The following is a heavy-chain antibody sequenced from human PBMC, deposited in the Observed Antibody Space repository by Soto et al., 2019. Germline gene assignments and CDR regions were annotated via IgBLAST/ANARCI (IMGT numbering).Heavy chain of an antibody. CDR3: AKCPSPVYNWFDP. Sequence: PGGSLRLSCAASGFTFSSYGMHWVRQAPGKGLEWVAVISGSGGSTYYADSVKGRFTISRDNSKNTLYLQMNSLRAEDTAVYYCAKCPSPVYNWFDPWGQGTLVTVSS. J-gene: IGHJ5*02. V-gene: IGHV3-23*01. D-gene: IGHD6-6*01. CDR1: GFTFSSYG. CDR2: ISGSGGST.